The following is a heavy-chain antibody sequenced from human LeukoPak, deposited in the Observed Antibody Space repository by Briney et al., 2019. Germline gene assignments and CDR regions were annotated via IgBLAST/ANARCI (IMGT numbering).Heavy chain of an antibody. J-gene: IGHJ4*02. D-gene: IGHD1-26*01. V-gene: IGHV1-18*01. Sequence: ASVTVSFKASVYTFTSYVISWVRQAPGQGLEWMGWISAYNGNTNYAQKLQGRVTMTTDTSTSTAYMELRSLRSDDTAVYHCARDSGSYYFDYWRQGNLVTVSS. CDR1: VYTFTSYV. CDR2: ISAYNGNT. CDR3: ARDSGSYYFDY.